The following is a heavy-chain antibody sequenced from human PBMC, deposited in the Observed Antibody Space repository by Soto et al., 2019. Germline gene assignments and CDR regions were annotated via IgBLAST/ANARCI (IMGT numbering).Heavy chain of an antibody. J-gene: IGHJ4*02. Sequence: QVQLVQSGAEVKKPGSSVKVSCKASGGTFSSYTISWVRQAPGQGLEWMGRIIPILGIANYAQKFQGRVTITADKSTSTAYMELSSLRSEATAVYYCARVAGAAYYFDYWGQGTLVTVSS. CDR1: GGTFSSYT. CDR3: ARVAGAAYYFDY. V-gene: IGHV1-69*02. D-gene: IGHD2-15*01. CDR2: IIPILGIA.